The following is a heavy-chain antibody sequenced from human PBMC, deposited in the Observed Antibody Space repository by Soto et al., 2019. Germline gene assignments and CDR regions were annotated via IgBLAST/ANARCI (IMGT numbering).Heavy chain of an antibody. D-gene: IGHD4-4*01. V-gene: IGHV3-23*01. CDR3: AKVQLPHSNYRGGYLFDF. J-gene: IGHJ4*02. CDR2: VSSGGDNT. Sequence: EVQLLQSGGGLGQPGGSLTLSCAASGFTFNNFAMTWVRQAPGKGLEWVSSVSSGGDNTWYADSVKSRFTISRDSSKNTLYLHMNTLSAADTAVYYCAKVQLPHSNYRGGYLFDFWGQGTLVTVSS. CDR1: GFTFNNFA.